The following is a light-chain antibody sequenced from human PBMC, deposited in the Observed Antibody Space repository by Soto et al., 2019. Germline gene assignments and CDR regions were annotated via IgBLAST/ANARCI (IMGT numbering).Light chain of an antibody. CDR1: QSVSSN. CDR2: GAS. J-gene: IGKJ1*01. Sequence: EIVMTQSPATLSVSPGERATLSCRASQSVSSNLAWYQQKPGQAPRLLIYGASTRATGIPARFSGSGSGTEFPLTISSVQSEDVAVYCRQQYNKRPPTFGQGTKVEIK. CDR3: QQYNKRPPT. V-gene: IGKV3-15*01.